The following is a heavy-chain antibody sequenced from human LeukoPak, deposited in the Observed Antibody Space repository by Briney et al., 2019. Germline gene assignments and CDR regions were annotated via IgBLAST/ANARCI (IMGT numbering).Heavy chain of an antibody. V-gene: IGHV3-30*04. CDR3: ASSQQTFDY. D-gene: IGHD1/OR15-1a*01. J-gene: IGHJ4*02. CDR1: GFTSSSYA. CDR2: ISYDGSNK. Sequence: PGRSLRLSCAASGFTSSSYAMHWVRQAPGKGLEWVAVISYDGSNKYYADSVKGLFTISRDNSKNTLYLQMNSLRAEDTAVYYCASSQQTFDYWGQGTLVTVSS.